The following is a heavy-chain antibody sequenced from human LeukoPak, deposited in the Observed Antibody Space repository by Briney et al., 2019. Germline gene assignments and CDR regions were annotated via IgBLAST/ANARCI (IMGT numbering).Heavy chain of an antibody. CDR3: VGSSSSGPAPNWFDP. Sequence: SQTLSLTCAISGDSVSSKSAAWNWIRQSPSRGLEWLGRTYYRSKWYNDYAVSVKSRITINPDTSKNQFSLQLNSVTPEDTAVYYCVGSSSSGPAPNWFDPWGQGTLVTVSS. CDR2: TYYRSKWYN. V-gene: IGHV6-1*01. D-gene: IGHD6-6*01. CDR1: GDSVSSKSAA. J-gene: IGHJ5*02.